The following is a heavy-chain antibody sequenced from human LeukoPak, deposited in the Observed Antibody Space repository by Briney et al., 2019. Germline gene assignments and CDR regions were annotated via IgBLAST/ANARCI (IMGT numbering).Heavy chain of an antibody. CDR2: ISGSGGST. CDR1: GFTFSSDA. D-gene: IGHD5-12*01. V-gene: IGHV3-23*01. Sequence: GGSLRLSCAASGFTFSSDAMSWVRQAPGKGLGWVSAISGSGGSTYYADSVKGRFTISRDNSKNTLYLQMKSLRAEDTAVYYCAKGGGYEAQYYYYYLDVWGKGTTVTISS. CDR3: AKGGGYEAQYYYYYLDV. J-gene: IGHJ6*03.